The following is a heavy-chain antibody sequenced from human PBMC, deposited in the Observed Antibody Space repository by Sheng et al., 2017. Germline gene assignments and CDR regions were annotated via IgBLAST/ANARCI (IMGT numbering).Heavy chain of an antibody. V-gene: IGHV3-30-3*01. CDR2: ISYDGSNK. Sequence: QVQLVESGGGVVQPGRSLRLSCAASGFTFSSYAMHWVRQAPGKGLEWVAVISYDGSNKYYADSVKGRFTISRDNSKNTLYLQMNSLRAEDTAVYYCARDHAPYYFDYWGQGTLVTVSS. J-gene: IGHJ4*02. CDR1: GFTFSSYA. D-gene: IGHD2-2*01. CDR3: ARDHAPYYFDY.